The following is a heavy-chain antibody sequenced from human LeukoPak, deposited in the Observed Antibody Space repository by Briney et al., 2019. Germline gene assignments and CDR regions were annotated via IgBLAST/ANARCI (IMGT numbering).Heavy chain of an antibody. V-gene: IGHV4-59*01. CDR2: IYYSGST. D-gene: IGHD2-21*02. CDR3: ARVGDEIDY. J-gene: IGHJ4*02. CDR1: GGSFSGYY. Sequence: SETLSLTCAVYGGSFSGYYWSWIRQPPGKGLEWIGYIYYSGSTNYNPSLKSRVTISVDTSKNQFSLKLSSVTAADTAVYYCARVGDEIDYWGQGTLVTVSS.